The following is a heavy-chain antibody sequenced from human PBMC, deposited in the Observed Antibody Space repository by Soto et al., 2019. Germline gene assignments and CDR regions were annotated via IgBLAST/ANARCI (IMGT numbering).Heavy chain of an antibody. CDR2: INHSGST. J-gene: IGHJ5*02. Sequence: SETRSRTCAVYGGSFSCYYWSGSRQPPGKGLEWMGEINHSGSTNYNPSLKSRVTISVDTSKNQFSLKLSSVTAADTAVYYCARVLYSSSSRDWFDPWGQGTLVTVSS. CDR3: ARVLYSSSSRDWFDP. V-gene: IGHV4-34*01. CDR1: GGSFSCYY. D-gene: IGHD6-6*01.